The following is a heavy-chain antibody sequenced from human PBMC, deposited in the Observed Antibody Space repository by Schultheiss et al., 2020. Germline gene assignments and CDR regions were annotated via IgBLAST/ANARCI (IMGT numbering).Heavy chain of an antibody. CDR2: IYYSGST. D-gene: IGHD2-15*01. CDR3: ARGGVVVAANID. CDR1: GGSISSYY. Sequence: SQTLSLTCTVSGGSISSYYWSWIRQPPGKGLEWIGYIYYSGSTNYNPSLKSRVTISVDTSMNQISLRMNSVTAADPAVYYCARGGVVVAANIDWGQGTLVTVSS. V-gene: IGHV4-59*12. J-gene: IGHJ4*02.